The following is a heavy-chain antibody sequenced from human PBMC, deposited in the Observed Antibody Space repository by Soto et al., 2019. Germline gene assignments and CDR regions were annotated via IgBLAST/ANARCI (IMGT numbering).Heavy chain of an antibody. J-gene: IGHJ4*02. Sequence: EVQLVESGGGLVQPGGSLRLSCAASGFTFSSHWMSWVRQAPGKGLEWLASIKQDGSEKHYVDSVKGRFTISRDNAKNSLYLQMNSLGVEDTAVYYCARVYYDYIWGSYPLVYWGQGTLVTVSS. CDR1: GFTFSSHW. V-gene: IGHV3-7*01. CDR2: IKQDGSEK. CDR3: ARVYYDYIWGSYPLVY. D-gene: IGHD3-16*02.